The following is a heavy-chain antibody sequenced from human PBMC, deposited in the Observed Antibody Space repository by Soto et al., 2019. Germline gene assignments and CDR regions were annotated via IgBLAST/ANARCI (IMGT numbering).Heavy chain of an antibody. V-gene: IGHV1-46*03. D-gene: IGHD6-6*01. Sequence: ASVKVSCKASGYTFITYFMHWVRQAPGQGLEWMGVINPSRGTTTYAQQFQDRVTMTRDTSASTVYMELSSLRSEDTAKYYCTRSYISSSYWFDPWGQGTLVTVSS. CDR2: INPSRGTT. J-gene: IGHJ5*02. CDR3: TRSYISSSYWFDP. CDR1: GYTFITYF.